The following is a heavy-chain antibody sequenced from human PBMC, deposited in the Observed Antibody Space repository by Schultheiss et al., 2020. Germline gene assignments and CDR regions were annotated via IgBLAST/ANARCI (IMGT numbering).Heavy chain of an antibody. CDR3: ARDISTYYDFWSGYYKEGYFDY. Sequence: GESLKISCAASGFTFSSYGMHWVRQAPGKGLEWVAVIWYDGSNKYYADSVKGRFTISRDNAKNTLYLQMNSLRAEDTAVYYCARDISTYYDFWSGYYKEGYFDYWGQGTLVTVAS. CDR1: GFTFSSYG. V-gene: IGHV3-30*19. D-gene: IGHD3-3*01. CDR2: IWYDGSNK. J-gene: IGHJ4*02.